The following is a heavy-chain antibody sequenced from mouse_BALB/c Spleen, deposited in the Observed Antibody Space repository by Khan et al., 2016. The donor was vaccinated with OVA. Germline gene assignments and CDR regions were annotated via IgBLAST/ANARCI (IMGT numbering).Heavy chain of an antibody. Sequence: EVQRVESGGDLMKPGGSLKLSCAASGFTFSAYGMSWVRQTPDKRLEWVATINSDGYYTYYPDSVQGRFTISRNNAKNTLSLQMSSLKSEYTAMYYCASHLTGSFAYWGQGTLVTVSA. J-gene: IGHJ3*01. CDR2: INSDGYYT. V-gene: IGHV5-6*01. D-gene: IGHD4-1*01. CDR3: ASHLTGSFAY. CDR1: GFTFSAYG.